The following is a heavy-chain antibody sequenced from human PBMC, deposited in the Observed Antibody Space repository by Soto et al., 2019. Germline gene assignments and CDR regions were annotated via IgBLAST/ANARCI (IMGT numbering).Heavy chain of an antibody. V-gene: IGHV1-8*01. D-gene: IGHD2-21*02. J-gene: IGHJ5*02. Sequence: QERLVQSGAERRRPWASVKISCRASGYNFPSSNVNWVRQASGQGPEWLGWMNDANGNAAFARDFQCRVNIARDLFTDTAYLELGGLSSGDTAMYYCARAVGIGVTGLDLWGPGTFVTVS. CDR1: GYNFPSSN. CDR3: ARAVGIGVTGLDL. CDR2: MNDANGNA.